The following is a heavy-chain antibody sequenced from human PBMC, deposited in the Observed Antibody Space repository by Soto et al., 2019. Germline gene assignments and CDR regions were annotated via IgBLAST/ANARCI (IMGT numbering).Heavy chain of an antibody. J-gene: IGHJ5*02. D-gene: IGHD3-10*01. V-gene: IGHV1-69*13. CDR2: IIPIFGTA. Sequence: ASVKVSCKASGGTFSSYAISWVRQAPGQGLEWMGGIIPIFGTANYAQKFQGRVTITADESTSTAYMELSSLRSEDTAVYYCARVMVRGVMDWFDPWGQGTLVTVSS. CDR3: ARVMVRGVMDWFDP. CDR1: GGTFSSYA.